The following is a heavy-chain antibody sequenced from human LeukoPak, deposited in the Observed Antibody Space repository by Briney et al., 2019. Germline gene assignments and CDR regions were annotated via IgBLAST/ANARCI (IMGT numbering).Heavy chain of an antibody. J-gene: IGHJ4*02. V-gene: IGHV4-4*07. CDR1: GGSISSDY. Sequence: KPSETLSLTCSVSGGSISSDYWSWIRQPAGKGLEWIGRIYISGSTNYNPSLKSRVTMSVDTSKNQFSLKLSSVTATDTAVYYCAREVGYCSGGSCYSYFDYWGQGTLVTVSS. CDR3: AREVGYCSGGSCYSYFDY. D-gene: IGHD2-15*01. CDR2: IYISGST.